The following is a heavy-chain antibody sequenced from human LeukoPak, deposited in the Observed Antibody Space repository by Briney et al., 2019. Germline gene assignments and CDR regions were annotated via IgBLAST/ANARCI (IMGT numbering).Heavy chain of an antibody. Sequence: GGSLRLSCSASGFXFSNFAIHWVRQAPGKGLEYVSAISTNGGSTYYAGSVKGRFTISRDNSKHTLYLQMSSLRAEDTAVYYCAKGDGGNSQPDYWGQGTLVTASS. CDR2: ISTNGGST. V-gene: IGHV3-64D*06. J-gene: IGHJ4*02. CDR1: GFXFSNFA. CDR3: AKGDGGNSQPDY. D-gene: IGHD4-23*01.